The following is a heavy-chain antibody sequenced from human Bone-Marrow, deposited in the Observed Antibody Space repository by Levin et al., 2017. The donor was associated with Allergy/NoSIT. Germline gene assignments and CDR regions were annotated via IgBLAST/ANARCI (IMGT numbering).Heavy chain of an antibody. CDR3: ASRGGTYRPPPLDF. CDR1: GLTFSRYW. CDR2: INPDGSEK. V-gene: IGHV3-7*01. Sequence: GESLKISCAASGLTFSRYWMTWVRQIAGKGLEWVADINPDGSEKFYVDSVKGRFTISRDNAKNSVFLQMNNLGVADTGVYYCASRGGTYRPPPLDFWGQGTLVTVSS. D-gene: IGHD1/OR15-1a*01. J-gene: IGHJ4*02.